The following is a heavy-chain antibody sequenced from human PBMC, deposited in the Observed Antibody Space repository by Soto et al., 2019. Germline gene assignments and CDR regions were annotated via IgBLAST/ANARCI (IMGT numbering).Heavy chain of an antibody. V-gene: IGHV1-24*01. J-gene: IGHJ3*02. CDR1: GYTLTELS. CDR3: ARDDFWSGPLNAFDI. Sequence: AASVKVSCKVSGYTLTELSMHWVRQAPGKGLEWMGGFDPEDGETIYAQKFQGRVTMTEDTSTDTAYMELSSLRSEDTAVYYCARDDFWSGPLNAFDIWGQGTMVTVSS. CDR2: FDPEDGET. D-gene: IGHD3-3*01.